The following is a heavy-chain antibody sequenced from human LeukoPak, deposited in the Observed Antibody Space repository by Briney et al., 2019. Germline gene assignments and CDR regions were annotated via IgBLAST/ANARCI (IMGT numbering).Heavy chain of an antibody. D-gene: IGHD3-10*02. CDR2: VSGSGGST. V-gene: IGHV3-23*01. J-gene: IGHJ4*02. CDR1: GFTLSSFP. CDR3: ARGVNGAYYVYC. Sequence: PGGSLRLSRAASGFTLSSFPMSWVRQAPGKGREGVSAVSGSGGSTYHADSLRGWFTISRDNSKNTPYLQKNSLRAEDTAGYYCARGVNGAYYVYCWGQGTLVTVSS.